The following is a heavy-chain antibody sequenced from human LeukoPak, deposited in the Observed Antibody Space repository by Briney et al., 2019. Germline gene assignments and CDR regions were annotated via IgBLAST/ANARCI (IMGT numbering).Heavy chain of an antibody. CDR2: MNPNSGNT. J-gene: IGHJ4*02. CDR1: GYTFTSYD. CDR3: ARAPGSSGYYSFDY. D-gene: IGHD3-22*01. V-gene: IGHV1-8*01. Sequence: ASVKVSCKASGYTFTSYDINWVRQATGQGLEWMGLMNPNSGNTGYAQKFQGRVTMTRNTSISTAYMELSSLRSEDTAVYYCARAPGSSGYYSFDYWGQGTLVTVSS.